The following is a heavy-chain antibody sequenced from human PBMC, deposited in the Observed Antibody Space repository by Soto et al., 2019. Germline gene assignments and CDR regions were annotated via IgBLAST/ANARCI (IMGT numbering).Heavy chain of an antibody. CDR2: INAGSTTI. Sequence: GESLKISCAASGFTFSSHSFIWVRQAPGKGLEWISYINAGSTTIYYADSVKGRFTLSRDNAKQSLYLQMDSLGAEDTALYYCVRDMSGDYYYYMDVWGRGTTVTVSS. CDR1: GFTFSSHS. D-gene: IGHD3-10*02. V-gene: IGHV3-48*01. CDR3: VRDMSGDYYYYMDV. J-gene: IGHJ6*03.